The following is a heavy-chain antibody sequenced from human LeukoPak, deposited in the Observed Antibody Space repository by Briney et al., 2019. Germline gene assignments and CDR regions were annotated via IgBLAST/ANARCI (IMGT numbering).Heavy chain of an antibody. CDR2: INPNSGGT. Sequence: GASVKVSCKASGGTFSSYAISWVRQAPGQGLEWMGWINPNSGGTNYAQKFQGRVTMTRDTSISTAYMELSRLRSDDTAVYYCARDLVQLAFDYWGQGTLVTVSS. J-gene: IGHJ4*02. V-gene: IGHV1-2*02. D-gene: IGHD5-18*01. CDR1: GGTFSSYA. CDR3: ARDLVQLAFDY.